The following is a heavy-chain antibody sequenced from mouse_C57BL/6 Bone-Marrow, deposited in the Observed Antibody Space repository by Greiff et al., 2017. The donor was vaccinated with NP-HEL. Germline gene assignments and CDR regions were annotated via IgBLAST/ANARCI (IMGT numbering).Heavy chain of an antibody. J-gene: IGHJ1*03. CDR3: ARGYYSWYFDV. D-gene: IGHD1-1*01. CDR2: ISDGGSYT. CDR1: GFTFSSYA. Sequence: EVQRVESGGGLVKPGGSLKLSFAASGFTFSSYAMSWVRQTPEKRLEWVATISDGGSYTNYPDGGKGRFTISRDNAKNNLYLQMIHLKSEDTAMYYCARGYYSWYFDVWGTETTVTVSS. V-gene: IGHV5-4*01.